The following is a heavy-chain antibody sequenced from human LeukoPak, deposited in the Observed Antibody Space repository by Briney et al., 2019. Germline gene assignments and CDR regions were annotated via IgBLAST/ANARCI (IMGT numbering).Heavy chain of an antibody. CDR1: GFTFSSYS. CDR3: ARESDSDILTGYYLDY. Sequence: GGSLRLSRAASGFTFSSYSMNWVRQAPGKGLEWVSSISSSSSYIYYADSVKGRFTISRDKAKNSLYLQMNSLRAEDTAVYYCARESDSDILTGYYLDYWGQGTLVTVSS. D-gene: IGHD3-9*01. CDR2: ISSSSSYI. J-gene: IGHJ4*02. V-gene: IGHV3-21*01.